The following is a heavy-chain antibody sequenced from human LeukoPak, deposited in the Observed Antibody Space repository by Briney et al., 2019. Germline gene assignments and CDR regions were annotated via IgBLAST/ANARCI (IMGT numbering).Heavy chain of an antibody. V-gene: IGHV1-18*01. J-gene: IGHJ4*02. CDR3: ARVVVGESVVPAAGYFDY. Sequence: GASVKVSCKASGYTFTSYGLSWARQAPGQGLEWLGWISGYNVNTNYAQNLQGRVTMTTDTSTRTAYMELRSLRSDDTAVYYCARVVVGESVVPAAGYFDYWGQGTLVTVSS. CDR2: ISGYNVNT. D-gene: IGHD2-2*01. CDR1: GYTFTSYG.